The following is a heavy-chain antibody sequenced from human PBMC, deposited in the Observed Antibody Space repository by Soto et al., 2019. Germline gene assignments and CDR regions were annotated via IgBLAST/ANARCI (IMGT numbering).Heavy chain of an antibody. CDR2: IYWYDDQ. CDR1: GFSLSTSGVG. Sequence: SGPTLVNPTQTLTLTCTFSGFSLSTSGVGVGWIRQPPGKALECLALIYWYDDQSYSPSLKIRLTITKGTSKNQVVLTMTNMNPVDTATYYCARTFQSKYGFWSGYTFDYWGQGTLVNVSS. V-gene: IGHV2-5*01. J-gene: IGHJ4*01. D-gene: IGHD3-3*01. CDR3: ARTFQSKYGFWSGYTFDY.